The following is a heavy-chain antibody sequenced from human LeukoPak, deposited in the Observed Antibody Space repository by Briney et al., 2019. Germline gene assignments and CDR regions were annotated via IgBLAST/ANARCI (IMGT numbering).Heavy chain of an antibody. J-gene: IGHJ5*02. V-gene: IGHV3-23*01. CDR3: AKSFDFWSGHSPILTPFDP. CDR2: ISGRGIAT. CDR1: GFTFSTYA. Sequence: GGSLRLSCAASGFTFSTYAVSWVRQAPGEGLEWVSAISGRGIATYYADSVKGRFTISRDNSKNTLCLQMNSLRAEDTAVYYCAKSFDFWSGHSPILTPFDPWGQGTLVGVSS. D-gene: IGHD3-3*01.